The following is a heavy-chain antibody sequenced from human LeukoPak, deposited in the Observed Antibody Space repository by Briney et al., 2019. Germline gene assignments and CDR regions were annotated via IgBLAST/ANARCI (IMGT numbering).Heavy chain of an antibody. V-gene: IGHV3-23*01. CDR2: ITGSGDGT. CDR1: GFSFSTYA. Sequence: PGGSLRLSCAASGFSFSTYAMSWVRQAPGQGPEWVSFITGSGDGTYYADSVKGRFNITRDNSKNTLYLQMNSLRTEDSAVYYCAKGELGRQGYSYYGMDVWGQGTTVTVSS. CDR3: AKGELGRQGYSYYGMDV. J-gene: IGHJ6*02. D-gene: IGHD2-15*01.